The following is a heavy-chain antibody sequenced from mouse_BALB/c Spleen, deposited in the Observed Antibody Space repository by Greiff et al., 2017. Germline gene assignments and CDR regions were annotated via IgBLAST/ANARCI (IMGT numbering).Heavy chain of an antibody. CDR1: GFTFSDYY. Sequence: DVKLVESGGGLVKPGGSLKLSCAASGFTFSDYYMYWVRQTPEKRLEWVATISDGGSYTYYPDSVKGRFTISRDNAKNNLYLQMSSLKSEDTAMYYCARGGNYAYWGQGTLVTVSA. J-gene: IGHJ3*01. CDR2: ISDGGSYT. V-gene: IGHV5-4*02. CDR3: ARGGNYAY. D-gene: IGHD2-1*01.